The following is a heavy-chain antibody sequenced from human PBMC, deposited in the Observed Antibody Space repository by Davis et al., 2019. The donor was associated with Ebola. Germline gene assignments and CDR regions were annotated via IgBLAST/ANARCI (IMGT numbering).Heavy chain of an antibody. CDR3: ARDLPGGDWYFDL. Sequence: GGSLRLSCAASGFTFSSYAMSWVRHAPGKGLEWVSAISGSGGSTYYADSVKGRFTISRDNSKNTLYLQMNSLRAEDTAVYYCARDLPGGDWYFDLWGRGTLVTVSS. CDR1: GFTFSSYA. CDR2: ISGSGGST. V-gene: IGHV3-23*01. J-gene: IGHJ2*01. D-gene: IGHD1-14*01.